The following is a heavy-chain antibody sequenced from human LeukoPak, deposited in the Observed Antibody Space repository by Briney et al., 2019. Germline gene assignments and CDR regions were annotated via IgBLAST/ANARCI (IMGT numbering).Heavy chain of an antibody. V-gene: IGHV3-7*01. J-gene: IGHJ4*02. CDR3: ARGGPTVRTDY. D-gene: IGHD4-11*01. CDR2: IKEDGSEK. Sequence: GGSLRLSCAGSGFTFRNYWMNWVRQAPGKGLEWVANIKEDGSEKYYVDSVKGRFTVSRDNAKNSLYLQINSLRADDTAVYYCARGGPTVRTDYWGQGTLVTVSS. CDR1: GFTFRNYW.